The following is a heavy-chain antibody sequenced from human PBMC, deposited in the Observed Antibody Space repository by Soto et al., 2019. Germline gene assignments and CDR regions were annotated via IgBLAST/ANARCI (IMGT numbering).Heavy chain of an antibody. D-gene: IGHD3-10*01. CDR1: GYTFTGYY. CDR2: INPNSGDA. Sequence: ASVKVSCKASGYTFTGYYMHWVRQAPGQGLEWMGWINPNSGDANYSQKFQGRVTMTRDTSIRTAYMELRRLKSDETAVDYCATGNYGWGRAYYYYGMDVWGQGTTVTVSS. J-gene: IGHJ6*02. V-gene: IGHV1-2*02. CDR3: ATGNYGWGRAYYYYGMDV.